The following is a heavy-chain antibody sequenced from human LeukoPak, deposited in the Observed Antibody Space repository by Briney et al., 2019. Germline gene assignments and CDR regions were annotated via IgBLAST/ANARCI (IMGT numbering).Heavy chain of an antibody. V-gene: IGHV3-20*04. CDR1: GFTFDDYG. CDR3: ARGSTYYDILTGYHYYFDY. Sequence: GRSLRLSCAASGFTFDDYGINWVRQGPGKGLEWVSGINWNGDITNYADSVKGRFTISRDNAKNSLYLQMNSLRAEDTALYYCARGSTYYDILTGYHYYFDYWGQGTLVTVSS. D-gene: IGHD3-9*01. J-gene: IGHJ4*02. CDR2: INWNGDIT.